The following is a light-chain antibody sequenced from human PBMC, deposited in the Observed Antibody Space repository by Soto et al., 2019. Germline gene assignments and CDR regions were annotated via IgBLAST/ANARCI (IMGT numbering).Light chain of an antibody. J-gene: IGKJ2*01. CDR3: HHYGASPLYI. V-gene: IGKV3-20*01. CDR2: GAS. Sequence: EVVLTQSPATLSLSPGERATLSCRASQSVSDGYLAWYQQRPGQTPRLVIYGASSRASGIPDRFSGGGSGTDFTLSISRLEPEDFAVYCCHHYGASPLYIFGQGTKLEMK. CDR1: QSVSDGY.